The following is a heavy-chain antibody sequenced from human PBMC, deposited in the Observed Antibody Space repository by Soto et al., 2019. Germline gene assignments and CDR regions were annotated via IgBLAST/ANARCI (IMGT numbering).Heavy chain of an antibody. J-gene: IGHJ6*02. CDR3: TTGPHTVTTSHYYYYGMDV. D-gene: IGHD4-17*01. V-gene: IGHV5-51*01. Sequence: GESLKISCKGSGYSFTSYWIGWVRQMPGKGLEWMGIIYPGDSDTRYSPSFQGQVTISADKSISTAYLQMNSLKTEDTAVYYCTTGPHTVTTSHYYYYGMDVWGQGTTVTVSS. CDR1: GYSFTSYW. CDR2: IYPGDSDT.